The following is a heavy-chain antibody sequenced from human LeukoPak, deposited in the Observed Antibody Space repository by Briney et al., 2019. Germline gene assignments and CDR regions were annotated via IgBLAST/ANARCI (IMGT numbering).Heavy chain of an antibody. D-gene: IGHD4-17*01. J-gene: IGHJ5*02. CDR3: ATDLWDNTVTMA. V-gene: IGHV4-39*07. CDR2: IYYDGSLYYSAKT. Sequence: SETLSLTCTVSGGSISSGIHYWGWIRQPPGKGLEWVGSIYYDGSLYYSAKTYYNPSLKTRVTISVDTSKNQFSLRLNSLTAADTAVYYCATDLWDNTVTMAWGQGTLVTVSS. CDR1: GGSISSGIHY.